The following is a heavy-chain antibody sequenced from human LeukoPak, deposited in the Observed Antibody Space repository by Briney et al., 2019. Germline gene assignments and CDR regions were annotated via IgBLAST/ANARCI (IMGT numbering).Heavy chain of an antibody. V-gene: IGHV3-21*01. J-gene: IGHJ6*04. CDR1: GFTFSSYS. CDR2: ISSSSSYI. Sequence: GGSQRPSCAASGFTFSSYSMNWVRQAPGKGLEWVSSISSSSSYIYYADSVKGRFTISRDNAKNSLYLQMNSLRAEDTAVYYCARDLKGGYYYGSGSYYIYGMDVWGKGTTVTVSS. D-gene: IGHD3-10*01. CDR3: ARDLKGGYYYGSGSYYIYGMDV.